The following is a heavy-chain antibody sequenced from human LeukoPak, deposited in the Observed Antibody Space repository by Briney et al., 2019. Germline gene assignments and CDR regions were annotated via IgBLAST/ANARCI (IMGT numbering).Heavy chain of an antibody. CDR3: ASLSTGDAFDY. CDR2: ISSSSSTI. V-gene: IGHV3-48*04. Sequence: GGSLRLSCAASGFTFSSYSMNWVRQAPGKGLEWVSYISSSSSTIYYADSVKGRFTISRDNAKNSLDLQMNSLRAEDTAVYFCASLSTGDAFDYWGQGTLVTVSS. D-gene: IGHD1-1*01. CDR1: GFTFSSYS. J-gene: IGHJ4*02.